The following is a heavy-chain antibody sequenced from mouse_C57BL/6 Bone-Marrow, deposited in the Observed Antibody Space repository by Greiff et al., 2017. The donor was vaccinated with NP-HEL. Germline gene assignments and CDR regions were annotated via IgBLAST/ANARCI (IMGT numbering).Heavy chain of an antibody. CDR2: IDPSDSET. V-gene: IGHV1-52*01. CDR3: TTDGGNSWFAY. D-gene: IGHD2-1*01. Sequence: VQLQQPGAELVRPGSSVKLSCKASGYTFTSYWMHWVKQRPIQGLEWIGNIDPSDSETHYNQKFKDKATLTVDKSSSTAYMQLSSLTSEDSAVYYCTTDGGNSWFAYWGQGTMVTVSA. J-gene: IGHJ3*01. CDR1: GYTFTSYW.